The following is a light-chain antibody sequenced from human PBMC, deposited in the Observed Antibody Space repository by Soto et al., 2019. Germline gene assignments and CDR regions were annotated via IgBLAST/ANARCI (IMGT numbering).Light chain of an antibody. J-gene: IGKJ4*01. CDR1: QSVNSD. V-gene: IGKV3-15*01. Sequence: ETVMTQSPATLSASPGESATLSCRASQSVNSDLAWYQQIPGQAPRLLIYSASTWPTGGPARFSGSGSGTEFTLTISSLQSEDFAIYYCQQYNNWPLTFGGGTKVEI. CDR3: QQYNNWPLT. CDR2: SAS.